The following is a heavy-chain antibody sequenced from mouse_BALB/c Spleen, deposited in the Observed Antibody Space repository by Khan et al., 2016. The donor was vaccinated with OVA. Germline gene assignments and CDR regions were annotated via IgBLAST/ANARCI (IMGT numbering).Heavy chain of an antibody. J-gene: IGHJ3*01. D-gene: IGHD2-14*01. CDR2: IFPGSGTP. CDR1: GYKFTDYI. V-gene: IGHV1-77*01. Sequence: QVQLQQSGPELVKPGASLKVSCKASGYKFTDYIIGWVKQSTRQGLEWIGDIFPGSGTPYYNEKFKDKATLTADKSSNTAYMQLSSLTSEVSAVYFCARGGYSVFAYWGQGTLVTVSA. CDR3: ARGGYSVFAY.